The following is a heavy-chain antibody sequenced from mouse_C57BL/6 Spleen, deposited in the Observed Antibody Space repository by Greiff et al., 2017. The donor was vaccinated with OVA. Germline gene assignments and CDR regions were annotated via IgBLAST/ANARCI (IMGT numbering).Heavy chain of an antibody. CDR1: GFTFSSYA. CDR2: ISDGGSYT. V-gene: IGHV5-4*03. J-gene: IGHJ4*01. CDR3: ARVGDYEGVYYAMDY. Sequence: EVKLVESGGGLVKPGGSLKLSCAASGFTFSSYAMSWVRQTPEKRLEWVATISDGGSYTYYPANVQGRFTISRDNAKNNLYLQMSHLKSEETAMYYCARVGDYEGVYYAMDYWGQGTSVTVSS. D-gene: IGHD2-4*01.